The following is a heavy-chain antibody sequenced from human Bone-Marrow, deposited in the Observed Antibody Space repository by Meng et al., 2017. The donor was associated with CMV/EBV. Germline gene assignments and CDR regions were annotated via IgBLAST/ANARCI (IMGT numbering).Heavy chain of an antibody. D-gene: IGHD2/OR15-2a*01. CDR1: GGPISSNYY. V-gene: IGHV4-39*07. CDR2: LYYNGDT. Sequence: QLQGSGPGLVKPSETRPLTCTVSGGPISSNYYWGWIRQSPGKGLEWIGSLYYNGDTYYNPSLKSRVTLSVDTSKNQFSLKLNSVIAADTAVYYCAQRIYIDSYYFDSWGQGTLVTVSS. J-gene: IGHJ4*02. CDR3: AQRIYIDSYYFDS.